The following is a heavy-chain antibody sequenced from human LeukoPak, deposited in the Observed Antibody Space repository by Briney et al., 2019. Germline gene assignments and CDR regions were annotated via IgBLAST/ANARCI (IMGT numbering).Heavy chain of an antibody. CDR3: ARDGYTDKGNWFDP. CDR2: ISAYNGNT. CDR1: GGTFSSYG. Sequence: ASVKVSCKASGGTFSSYGISWVRQAPGQGLEWMGWISAYNGNTNYAQKLQGRVTMTTDTSTSTAYMELRSLRSDDTAVYYCARDGYTDKGNWFDPWGQGTLVTVSS. V-gene: IGHV1-18*01. D-gene: IGHD6-13*01. J-gene: IGHJ5*02.